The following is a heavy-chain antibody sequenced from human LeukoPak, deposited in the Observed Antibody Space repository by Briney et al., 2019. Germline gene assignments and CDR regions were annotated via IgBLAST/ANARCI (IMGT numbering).Heavy chain of an antibody. CDR1: GFSVSSNY. J-gene: IGHJ3*02. D-gene: IGHD4-23*01. V-gene: IGHV3-53*01. Sequence: PGGSLRLSCAASGFSVSSNYMSWVRQAPRKELEWVSVIYSGGSTYYADSVKGRFSISRDNSKNTVDLQMNSLRAEDTAVYYCARDSGGNDAFDIWGQGTMVTVSS. CDR2: IYSGGST. CDR3: ARDSGGNDAFDI.